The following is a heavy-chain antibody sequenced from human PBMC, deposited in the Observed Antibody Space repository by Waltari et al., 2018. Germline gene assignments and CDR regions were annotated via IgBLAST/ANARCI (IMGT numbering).Heavy chain of an antibody. D-gene: IGHD3-10*01. J-gene: IGHJ6*03. CDR1: GGSFSAYY. V-gene: IGHV4-34*01. CDR3: ASAGGYMDV. Sequence: QVQLQQWGAGLLKPSETLSLTYAVYGGSFSAYYWSWVRQPPGKGLEWIGEINHSGSTNYNPSLKSRVTISVDTSKNQFSLRLSSVTAADTAVYYCASAGGYMDVWGKGTTVTVSS. CDR2: INHSGST.